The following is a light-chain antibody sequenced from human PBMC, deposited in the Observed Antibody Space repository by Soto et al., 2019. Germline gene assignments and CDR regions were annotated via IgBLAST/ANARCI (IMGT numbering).Light chain of an antibody. J-gene: IGKJ5*01. CDR1: QDISNY. V-gene: IGKV1-33*01. CDR2: DAS. CDR3: QQYDGLPT. Sequence: DIQMTPSQSSLSASVGDRVNITCQASQDISNYLNWYQQKPGKAPKLLIYDASNLETGVPSRFSGSGSGTDFTLAISSLEPEDLATYYCQQYDGLPTFGQGTRLEIK.